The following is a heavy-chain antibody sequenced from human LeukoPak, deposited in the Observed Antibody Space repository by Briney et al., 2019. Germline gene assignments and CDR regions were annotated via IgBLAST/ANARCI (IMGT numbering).Heavy chain of an antibody. D-gene: IGHD6-13*01. V-gene: IGHV1-18*01. CDR3: ARMWSTATSGWNWFDP. Sequence: ASVKVSCKASGYTFTHSGISWVRQAPGQGLEWMGWISAYNGNTNYAQKLQGRVTMTTDTSTSTAYMELSSLRSDDTAMYYCARMWSTATSGWNWFDPWGQGTLVTVSS. CDR1: GYTFTHSG. J-gene: IGHJ5*02. CDR2: ISAYNGNT.